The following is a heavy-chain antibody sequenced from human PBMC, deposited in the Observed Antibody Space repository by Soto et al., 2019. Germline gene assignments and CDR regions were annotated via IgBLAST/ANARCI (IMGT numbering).Heavy chain of an antibody. CDR2: ISWNSGMI. J-gene: IGHJ4*02. V-gene: IGHV3-9*01. D-gene: IGHD2-2*01. CDR1: GFTFDDYA. CDR3: TKQKEEGRQLPPGFDL. Sequence: GGSLRRSCAPSGFTFDDYAMHWVRQDPGKGLEWVSGISWNSGMIDYADSVKGRFTISRDNAKKSLYLQMNSLRVEETALYFCTKQKEEGRQLPPGFDLWGQGTLVTVSS.